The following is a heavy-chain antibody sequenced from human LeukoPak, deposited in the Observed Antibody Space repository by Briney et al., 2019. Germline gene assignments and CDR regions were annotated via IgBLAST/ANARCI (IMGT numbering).Heavy chain of an antibody. J-gene: IGHJ5*02. CDR2: INPNSGGT. Sequence: ASVTVSCKASGYTFTGYYMHWVRQAPGRGLEWMGWINPNSGGTNYAQKFQGRVTMTRDTSISTAYMELSRLRSDDTAVYYCARVLLSSNWFDPWGQGTLVTVSS. D-gene: IGHD2-15*01. V-gene: IGHV1-2*02. CDR1: GYTFTGYY. CDR3: ARVLLSSNWFDP.